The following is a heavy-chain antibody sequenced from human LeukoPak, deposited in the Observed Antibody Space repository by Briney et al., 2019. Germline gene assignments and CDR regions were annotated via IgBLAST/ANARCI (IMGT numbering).Heavy chain of an antibody. CDR2: INHSGST. CDR1: GGSFSGYY. Sequence: KPSETLSLTCAVYGGSFSGYYWSWIRQPPGKGLEWIGEINHSGSTNYNPSLKSRVTISVDTSKNQFSLKLSSVTAADTAVYYCARGAAYYYGSGRSWFDPWGQGTLVTVSS. D-gene: IGHD3-10*01. V-gene: IGHV4-34*01. J-gene: IGHJ5*02. CDR3: ARGAAYYYGSGRSWFDP.